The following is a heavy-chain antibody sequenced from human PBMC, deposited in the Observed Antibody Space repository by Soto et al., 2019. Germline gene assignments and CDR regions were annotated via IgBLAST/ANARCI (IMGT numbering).Heavy chain of an antibody. CDR2: ISSYGSDT. J-gene: IGHJ6*02. CDR3: ASNYAYAEGYYWYGIDV. D-gene: IGHD3-16*01. V-gene: IGHV3-74*01. Sequence: EVQLVESGGGLVLPGGSLRLSCAASGFTFSRYWMHWVRQAPGKGLVWVSRISSYGSDTHYADSVKGRFTISRDNAKNTLYLQMNSLSADDTAVYYRASNYAYAEGYYWYGIDVWGQGTTVTVSS. CDR1: GFTFSRYW.